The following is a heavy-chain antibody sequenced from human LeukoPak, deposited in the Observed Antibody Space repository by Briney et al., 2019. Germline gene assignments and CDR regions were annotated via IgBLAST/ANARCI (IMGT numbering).Heavy chain of an antibody. D-gene: IGHD3-3*02. V-gene: IGHV1-18*01. CDR2: ISAYNGNT. CDR1: GYTFTSYG. Sequence: ASVKVSCKASGYTFTSYGISWVRQAPGQGLEWMGWISAYNGNTNYAQKLQGRVTMTTDTSTSTAYMELRSLRSDDTAVYYCARETNPIFGVLISRQHFDYWGQGTLVTVSS. CDR3: ARETNPIFGVLISRQHFDY. J-gene: IGHJ4*02.